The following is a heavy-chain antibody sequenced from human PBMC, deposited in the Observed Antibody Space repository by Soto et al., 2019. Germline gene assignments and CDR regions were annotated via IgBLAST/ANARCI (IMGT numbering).Heavy chain of an antibody. D-gene: IGHD2-15*01. CDR2: MSGGGDST. CDR3: ARDRGKVDPMDV. V-gene: IGHV3-23*01. CDR1: GFTFSRSA. J-gene: IGHJ6*02. Sequence: EVQLLESGGGLVQPGGSLRLSCAASGFTFSRSAMSWVRQAPGRGPEWVSAMSGGGDSTYYADSVEGRFTVSRDNSKNTLYLQMNSLRVDDTALYYCARDRGKVDPMDVSGQGTTVIVSS.